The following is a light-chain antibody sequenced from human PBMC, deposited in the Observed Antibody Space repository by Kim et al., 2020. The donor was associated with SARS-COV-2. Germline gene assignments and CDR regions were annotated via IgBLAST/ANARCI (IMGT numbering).Light chain of an antibody. V-gene: IGKV3D-15*01. CDR3: KKYSGWPRT. J-gene: IGKJ1*01. CDR2: GAS. CDR1: VSVGSY. Sequence: PGERATPAGRVSVSVGSYLAWYRKKPGQAPTLPIVGASSRAIDMPARVSVSGSGTEFTLTISSLQSEDLAVYDSKKYSGWPRTLVEGTKVDIK.